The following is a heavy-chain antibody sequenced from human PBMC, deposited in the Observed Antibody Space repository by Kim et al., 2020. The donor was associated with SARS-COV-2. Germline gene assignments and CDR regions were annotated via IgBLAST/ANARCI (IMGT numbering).Heavy chain of an antibody. CDR1: GFTFSSYT. J-gene: IGHJ6*02. CDR3: AREPPRITQYGMDV. Sequence: GGSLRLSCAASGFTFSSYTMNWVRQAPGKGLEWVSCISSSSSSIYYADSVKGRFTISRDNAKNSLYLQMNSLRAEDTAVYYCAREPPRITQYGMDVWGQGTTVTVSS. D-gene: IGHD3-10*01. CDR2: ISSSSSSI. V-gene: IGHV3-21*01.